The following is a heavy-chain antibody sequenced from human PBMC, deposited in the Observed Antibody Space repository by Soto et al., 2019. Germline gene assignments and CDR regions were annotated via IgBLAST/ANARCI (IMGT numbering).Heavy chain of an antibody. V-gene: IGHV3-53*01. CDR2: IYSGGST. Sequence: PGGSLRLSCAASGFTVSSNYMSWVRQAPGKGLEWVSVIYSGGSTYYADSVKGRFTISRDNSKNTLYLQMNSLRAEDTAVYYCARMYSGSYFAFDILGQGTMVVVSS. CDR3: ARMYSGSYFAFDI. CDR1: GFTVSSNY. D-gene: IGHD1-26*01. J-gene: IGHJ3*02.